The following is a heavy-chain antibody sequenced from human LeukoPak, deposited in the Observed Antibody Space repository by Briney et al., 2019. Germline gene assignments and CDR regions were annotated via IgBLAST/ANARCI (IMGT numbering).Heavy chain of an antibody. J-gene: IGHJ6*02. D-gene: IGHD6-13*01. CDR1: GGSISSGDYY. Sequence: SETLSLTCTVSGGSISSGDYYWSWIRQPPGKGLEWIGYIYYSGSTYYNPSLKSRVTISVDTSKNQFSLKLSSVTAADTAVYYCARVSLVAAAGTRYYYGMDVWGQGTTVTVSS. CDR2: IYYSGST. V-gene: IGHV4-30-4*01. CDR3: ARVSLVAAAGTRYYYGMDV.